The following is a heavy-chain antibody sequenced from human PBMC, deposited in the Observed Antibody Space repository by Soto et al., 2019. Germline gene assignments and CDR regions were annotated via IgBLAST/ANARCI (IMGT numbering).Heavy chain of an antibody. CDR3: ASAGDTAMVTLDY. CDR2: IYYSGST. J-gene: IGHJ4*02. CDR1: GGSISSYY. Sequence: SETLSLTCTVSGGSISSYYWSWIRQPPGKGLEWIGYIYYSGSTNYNPSLKSRVTISVDTSKNQFSLKLSSVTAADTAVYYCASAGDTAMVTLDYWGQGTLVTVSS. V-gene: IGHV4-59*01. D-gene: IGHD5-18*01.